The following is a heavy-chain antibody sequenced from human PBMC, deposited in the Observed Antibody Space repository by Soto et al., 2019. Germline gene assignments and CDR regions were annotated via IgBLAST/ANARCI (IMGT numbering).Heavy chain of an antibody. CDR2: INHSGST. CDR1: GGSFSGYY. D-gene: IGHD3-10*01. J-gene: IGHJ4*02. CDR3: ARSQTYYYGSGSSNFDY. Sequence: TLSLTCAVYGGSFSGYYWSWIRQPPGKGLEWIGEINHSGSTNYNPSLKSRVTISVDTSKNQFSLKLSSVTAADTAVYYCARSQTYYYGSGSSNFDYWGQRTLVTVSS. V-gene: IGHV4-34*01.